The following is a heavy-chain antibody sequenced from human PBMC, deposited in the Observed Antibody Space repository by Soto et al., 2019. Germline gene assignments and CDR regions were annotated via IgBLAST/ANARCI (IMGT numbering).Heavy chain of an antibody. Sequence: PSETLSLTCTVSGGSISSSSYYWGWIRQPPGKGLEWIGSIYYSGSTYYNPSLKSRVTISVDTSKNQFSLKLSSVTAADTAVNYCARRGQQLVRLYYYYGMDVWGQGTTVTVSS. CDR3: ARRGQQLVRLYYYYGMDV. CDR1: GGSISSSSYY. D-gene: IGHD6-13*01. V-gene: IGHV4-39*01. J-gene: IGHJ6*02. CDR2: IYYSGST.